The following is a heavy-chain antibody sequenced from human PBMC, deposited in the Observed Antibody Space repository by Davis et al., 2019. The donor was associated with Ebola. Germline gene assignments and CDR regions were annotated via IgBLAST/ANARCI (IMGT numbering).Heavy chain of an antibody. D-gene: IGHD1-26*01. J-gene: IGHJ3*02. V-gene: IGHV1-18*01. CDR1: GYTSKNYA. Sequence: ASVKVSCKASGYTSKNYAISWVRHAPGQGLEWRGWISAYNGNTNYAQILQGRVTMTTDTSTGTAYMELRSLRSDDTAVYFCARTSIVGTTTTASDIWGQGTMVTVSS. CDR2: ISAYNGNT. CDR3: ARTSIVGTTTTASDI.